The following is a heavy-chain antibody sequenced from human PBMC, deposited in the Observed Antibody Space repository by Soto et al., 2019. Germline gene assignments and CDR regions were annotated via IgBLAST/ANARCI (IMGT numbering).Heavy chain of an antibody. D-gene: IGHD6-6*01. V-gene: IGHV1-8*01. Sequence: ASVKVSCKASGYSFTSYDINWVRQATGQGLEWMGWMNPNSGNTGYAQKFQGRVTMTRDTSTSTVYMELSSLRSEDTAVYYCARGGSSSSQKDCDYWGQGTLVTVSS. CDR3: ARGGSSSSQKDCDY. J-gene: IGHJ4*02. CDR1: GYSFTSYD. CDR2: MNPNSGNT.